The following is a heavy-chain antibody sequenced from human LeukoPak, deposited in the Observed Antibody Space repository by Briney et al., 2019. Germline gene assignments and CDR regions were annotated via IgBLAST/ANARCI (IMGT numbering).Heavy chain of an antibody. D-gene: IGHD3-10*01. CDR1: GYSSTSHW. CDR2: INPRDAYK. Sequence: GASLKISSRVSGYSSTSHWSSWWRQPPGKGPEWRGGINPRDAYKNYSPSFQARVIISADKSITNAYLLWSSLNASDTPMFYCARNVGYASGSPLGCWGKGTLVTVSS. J-gene: IGHJ4*02. CDR3: ARNVGYASGSPLGC. V-gene: IGHV5-10-1*01.